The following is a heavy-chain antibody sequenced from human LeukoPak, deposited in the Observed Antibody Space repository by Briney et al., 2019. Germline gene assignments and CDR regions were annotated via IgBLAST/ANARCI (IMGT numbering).Heavy chain of an antibody. V-gene: IGHV4-61*02. CDR3: ARAQKKYYYDSSGYYSRDYFDY. J-gene: IGHJ4*02. CDR2: IYTSGST. CDR1: GGSISSGSYY. Sequence: SETLSLTCTVSGGSISSGSYYWSWIRQPAGKGLEWIGRIYTSGSTNYNPSLKSRVTISVDTSKNQFSLKLSSVTAADTAVYYCARAQKKYYYDSSGYYSRDYFDYWGQGTLVTVSS. D-gene: IGHD3-22*01.